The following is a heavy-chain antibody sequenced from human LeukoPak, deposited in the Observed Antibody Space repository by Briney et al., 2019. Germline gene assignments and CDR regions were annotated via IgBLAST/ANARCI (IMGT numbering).Heavy chain of an antibody. CDR2: ISAYNGNT. V-gene: IGHV1-18*01. CDR3: ARDGALNWFDP. D-gene: IGHD3-10*01. Sequence: ASVMVSCKASGYTFTSCGISWVRQAPGQGLEWMGWISAYNGNTNYAQKLQGRVTMTTDTSASTAYMELRSLRSDDTAVYYCARDGALNWFDPWGQGTLVTVSS. CDR1: GYTFTSCG. J-gene: IGHJ5*02.